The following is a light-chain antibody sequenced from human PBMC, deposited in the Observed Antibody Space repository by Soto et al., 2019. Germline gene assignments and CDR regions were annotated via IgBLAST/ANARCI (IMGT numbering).Light chain of an antibody. Sequence: DIQMTQSPSTLSGSVGDRVTITCRASQTISSWLAWYQQKPGKAPKLLIYKASTLISGVPSRFSGSGSGTEFTLTISSLQPDVFATYYCQHYNSYSEAFGQGTKVELK. CDR3: QHYNSYSEA. V-gene: IGKV1-5*03. CDR2: KAS. J-gene: IGKJ1*01. CDR1: QTISSW.